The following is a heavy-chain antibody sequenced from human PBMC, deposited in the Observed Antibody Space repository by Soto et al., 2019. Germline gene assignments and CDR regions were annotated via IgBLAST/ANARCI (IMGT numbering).Heavy chain of an antibody. D-gene: IGHD2-2*01. V-gene: IGHV2-5*02. CDR2: IYWDDDQ. Sequence: QITLKESGPTLVKPTQTLTLTCTFSGFSLSADGVGVGWIRQPPGKALEWLALIYWDDDQRYSPSLKTRLTTTKDTTNNQVVLTMTNMDPVDTATYYCAHAYGGTSWPNDAFDVWGQGTVVTVSS. J-gene: IGHJ3*01. CDR3: AHAYGGTSWPNDAFDV. CDR1: GFSLSADGVG.